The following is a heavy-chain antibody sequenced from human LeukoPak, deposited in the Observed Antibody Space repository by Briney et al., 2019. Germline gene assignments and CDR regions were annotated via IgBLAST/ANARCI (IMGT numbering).Heavy chain of an antibody. J-gene: IGHJ4*02. CDR2: ISGSGGST. D-gene: IGHD1-1*01. V-gene: IGHV3-23*01. Sequence: GASLRLSCAASGFTFGSYAMSWVRQAPGKGLEWVSTISGSGGSTYYADSVKGRFTISRDNSKNTLYLQMNSLRAEDTAVYYCAKGVTTGTTLIGVDYWGQGTLVTVSS. CDR3: AKGVTTGTTLIGVDY. CDR1: GFTFGSYA.